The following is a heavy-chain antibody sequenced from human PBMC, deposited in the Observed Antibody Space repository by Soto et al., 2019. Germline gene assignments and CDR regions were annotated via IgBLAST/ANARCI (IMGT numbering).Heavy chain of an antibody. V-gene: IGHV4-4*07. CDR1: GASISSFY. Sequence: QVQLQESGPGLVKPSETLSLTCTVSGASISSFYWSWIRQSAGKGLEWIGRFYTSGSTKYNPSFKSRVTLSVDTSTKQLSLKLGSVTAADTAVYFCAGDEGYYYSGVDVWGQGTTVTVSS. J-gene: IGHJ6*02. CDR2: FYTSGST. CDR3: AGDEGYYYSGVDV.